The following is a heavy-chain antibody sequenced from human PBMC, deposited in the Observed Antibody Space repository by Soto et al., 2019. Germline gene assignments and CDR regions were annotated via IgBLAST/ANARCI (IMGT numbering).Heavy chain of an antibody. CDR3: AREAGSGSSYPENY. V-gene: IGHV1-18*04. CDR1: GYTFTYYG. J-gene: IGHJ4*02. Sequence: QVQLEQSGAEVKKPGASVKVSCKASGYTFTYYGISWVRQAAGQGLEWLGWISPYDGNTTYAQRLQDRINMTTDTSTSTAYMELRRLRFDDTAVYYCAREAGSGSSYPENYWGQGTLVTVS. D-gene: IGHD1-26*01. CDR2: ISPYDGNT.